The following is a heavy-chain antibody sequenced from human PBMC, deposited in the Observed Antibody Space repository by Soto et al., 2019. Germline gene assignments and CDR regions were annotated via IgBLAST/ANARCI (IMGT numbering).Heavy chain of an antibody. J-gene: IGHJ4*02. V-gene: IGHV4-61*01. CDR2: VYYSGTT. Sequence: QVQLQESGPGLLKPSETLSLTCSVSGGSVSDKTYYWSWIRQPPGKRLEWIGYVYYSGTTNYNPSLTSRVTTSVDLSKNQFSLRLSSVTTADTALYYCARTTAVPNSLRSRYFFDYWGQGTLVTVSS. CDR3: ARTTAVPNSLRSRYFFDY. D-gene: IGHD4-17*01. CDR1: GGSVSDKTYY.